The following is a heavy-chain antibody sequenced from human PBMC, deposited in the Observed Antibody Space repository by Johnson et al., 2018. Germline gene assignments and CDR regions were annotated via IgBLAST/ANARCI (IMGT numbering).Heavy chain of an antibody. V-gene: IGHV3-53*01. D-gene: IGHD1/OR15-1a*01. Sequence: VQLVQSGGGLVQPGGSLRLSCAASEFTVSNKCLSWVRPAPGKGLEWVSVIYSGGTTYYADSVKGRFTISGDNSKNTLLLQMNSLRDEDTAVYYCGGEGNIRPRDFQHWGQGTLVTVSS. CDR2: IYSGGTT. J-gene: IGHJ1*01. CDR3: GGEGNIRPRDFQH. CDR1: EFTVSNKC.